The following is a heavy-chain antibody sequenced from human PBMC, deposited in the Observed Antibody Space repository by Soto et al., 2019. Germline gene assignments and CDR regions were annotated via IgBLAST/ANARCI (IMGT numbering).Heavy chain of an antibody. D-gene: IGHD6-13*01. J-gene: IGHJ4*02. CDR3: AKKGIAAAGPGTFDY. CDR1: GFTFSSYS. Sequence: GGSLRLSCAASGFTFSSYSMNWVRQAPGKGLEWVSSISSSSSYIYYADSVRGRFTISRDNAKNSLYLQMNSLRAEDTAVYYCAKKGIAAAGPGTFDYWGQGTLVTVSS. V-gene: IGHV3-21*01. CDR2: ISSSSSYI.